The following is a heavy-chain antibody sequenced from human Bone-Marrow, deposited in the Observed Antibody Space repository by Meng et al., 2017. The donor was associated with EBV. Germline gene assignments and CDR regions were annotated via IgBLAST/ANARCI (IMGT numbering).Heavy chain of an antibody. Sequence: QVQHVLSGAEVKKPGASVKVSCKASGYTFTSYAMHWVRQAPGQRLEWMGWINAGNGNTKYSQKFQGRVTITRDTSASTAYMELSSLRSEDTAVYYCARAPPLWFGELLSLYYWGQGTLVTVSS. D-gene: IGHD3-10*01. CDR2: INAGNGNT. CDR1: GYTFTSYA. J-gene: IGHJ4*02. CDR3: ARAPPLWFGELLSLYY. V-gene: IGHV1-3*01.